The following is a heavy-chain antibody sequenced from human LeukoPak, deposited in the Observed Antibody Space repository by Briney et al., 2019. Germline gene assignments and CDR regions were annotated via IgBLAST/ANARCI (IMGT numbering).Heavy chain of an antibody. V-gene: IGHV4-4*07. J-gene: IGHJ4*02. Sequence: SETLSLTCTVSGGSISSYCWSWIRQPAGKGLEWIGRIYTSGSTNYNPSLKSRVTMSVDTSKNQFSLKLSSVTAADTAVYYCARGEYYYDSSGYSPFDYWGQGTLVTVSS. CDR2: IYTSGST. D-gene: IGHD3-22*01. CDR3: ARGEYYYDSSGYSPFDY. CDR1: GGSISSYC.